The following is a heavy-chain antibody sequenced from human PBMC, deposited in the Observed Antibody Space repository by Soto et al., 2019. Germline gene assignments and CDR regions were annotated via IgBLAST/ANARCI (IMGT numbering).Heavy chain of an antibody. J-gene: IGHJ6*02. D-gene: IGHD1-7*01. CDR3: ARSRTGSTDDGMDV. CDR1: GFAFRSHY. Sequence: PGGSLRLSCAVSGFAFRSHYMTWVRQATGKGLEWVSVIHSGGDTHYADSVRGRFTNYRDNSKNTLYLQMNSLRAEDTAVYYCARSRTGSTDDGMDVWGQGTTVTVSS. CDR2: IHSGGDT. V-gene: IGHV3-66*01.